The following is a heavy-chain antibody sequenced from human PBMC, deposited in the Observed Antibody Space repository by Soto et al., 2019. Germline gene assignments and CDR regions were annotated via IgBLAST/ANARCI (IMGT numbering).Heavy chain of an antibody. CDR2: VYYSGTT. V-gene: IGHV4-59*01. D-gene: IGHD3-22*01. CDR1: YTSLSNYH. CDR3: ARIAHLHTSAYLGY. J-gene: IGHJ4*02. Sequence: SSAMVPTYTFSYTSLSNYHCYWIQQPPGKGLEWIGDVYYSGTTNYNPSLKSRVTISVDTSKNQFSLKLRSVTAADTAVYYCARIAHLHTSAYLGYWGQGTLVTVS.